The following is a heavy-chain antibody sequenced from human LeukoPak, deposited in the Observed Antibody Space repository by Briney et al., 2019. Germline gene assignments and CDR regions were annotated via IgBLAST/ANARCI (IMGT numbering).Heavy chain of an antibody. CDR2: INYSGST. V-gene: IGHV4-34*01. Sequence: SETLSLTCAVSGGSFSGYYWTWIRQPPGKGLEWIGEINYSGSTNYNPSLKSRVSISVDTSTNQFSLKLTSVTAADTAVYYCARDMGSSTWSRDYYYIDVWGKGTTVTVSS. CDR3: ARDMGSSTWSRDYYYIDV. J-gene: IGHJ6*03. CDR1: GGSFSGYY. D-gene: IGHD6-13*01.